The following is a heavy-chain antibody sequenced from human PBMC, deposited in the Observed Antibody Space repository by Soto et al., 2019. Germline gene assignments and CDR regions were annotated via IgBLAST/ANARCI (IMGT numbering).Heavy chain of an antibody. J-gene: IGHJ4*02. CDR2: IYYSGST. CDR1: GGSISSYY. D-gene: IGHD3-3*01. V-gene: IGHV4-59*08. CDR3: AGSYYDFWSGSQPPLDY. Sequence: PSETLSLTCTVSGGSISSYYWSWIRQPPGKGLEWIGYIYYSGSTNYNPSLKSRVTISVDTSKNQFSLKLSSVTAADTAVYYCAGSYYDFWSGSQPPLDYWGQGTLVTVSS.